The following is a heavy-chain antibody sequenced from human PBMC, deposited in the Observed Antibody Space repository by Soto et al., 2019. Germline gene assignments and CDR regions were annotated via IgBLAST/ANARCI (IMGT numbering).Heavy chain of an antibody. D-gene: IGHD2-15*01. V-gene: IGHV4-59*01. CDR2: VSDMCGI. CDR3: ARSPCSGGSCYLGPFDI. J-gene: IGHJ3*02. CDR1: GISITSSD. Sequence: SATLYITCTVSGISITSSDWNWFRQSPGQGLERIGQVSDMCGINYNPPVESRVTMPRDTSTSTVYMELSSRRPDDTAVYFCARSPCSGGSCYLGPFDIWGQGTLVTVSS.